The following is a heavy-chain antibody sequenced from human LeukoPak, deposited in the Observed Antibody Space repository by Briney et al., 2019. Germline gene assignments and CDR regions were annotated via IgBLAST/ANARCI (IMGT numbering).Heavy chain of an antibody. D-gene: IGHD2-8*01. CDR1: GFSVSSNN. Sequence: GGSLRLSCAASGFSVSSNNMSWVRQAPGKGLEWVSVIYSGGSTLYADSVKGRFTLSRDTSKNILYLQMNSLRSEDTAVYYCARGSRPGVQSEWGQGTLVTVSS. CDR2: IYSGGST. CDR3: ARGSRPGVQSE. V-gene: IGHV3-53*01. J-gene: IGHJ4*02.